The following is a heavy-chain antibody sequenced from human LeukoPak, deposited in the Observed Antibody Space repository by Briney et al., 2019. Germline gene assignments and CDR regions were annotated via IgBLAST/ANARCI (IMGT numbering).Heavy chain of an antibody. D-gene: IGHD1-26*01. CDR2: FYYTGST. V-gene: IGHV4-39*01. J-gene: IGHJ3*02. CDR3: ARRSGTYHAFDI. CDR1: GGSLSSNGYY. Sequence: PSETLSLTCTVSGGSLSSNGYYWGWIRQPPGTGLEWIGSFYYTGSTFYSPSLKSRVTISVDTSKNQFSLKLSSVTAADTAVYYCARRSGTYHAFDIWGQGTMVTVSS.